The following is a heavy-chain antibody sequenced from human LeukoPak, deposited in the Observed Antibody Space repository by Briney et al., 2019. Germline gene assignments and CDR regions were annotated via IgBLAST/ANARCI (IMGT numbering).Heavy chain of an antibody. J-gene: IGHJ4*02. D-gene: IGHD3-10*01. Sequence: PGGSLRLSCAASGFQFRTYAMHWVRQAPGKGLEWLAIISYDGSSEYCADSVKSRFTVSRDNSEDTLSLHMNSLRPEATAVYFCAIGYYLDSGSFDYWGQGTLVTVSS. CDR2: ISYDGSSE. CDR3: AIGYYLDSGSFDY. V-gene: IGHV3-30*01. CDR1: GFQFRTYA.